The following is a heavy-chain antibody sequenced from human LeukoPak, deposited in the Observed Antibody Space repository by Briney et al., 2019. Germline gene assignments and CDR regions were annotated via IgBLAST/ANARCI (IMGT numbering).Heavy chain of an antibody. CDR2: INHSGST. J-gene: IGHJ3*02. Sequence: TSETLSLTCAVYGGSFSDYYWSWIRQPPGKGLEWIGEINHSGSTNYNPSLKSRVTISVDTSKIQFSLKLSSVTAADTAAFYCARRVRGVNDAFDIWGQGTVVIVSS. D-gene: IGHD3-10*01. CDR3: ARRVRGVNDAFDI. V-gene: IGHV4-34*01. CDR1: GGSFSDYY.